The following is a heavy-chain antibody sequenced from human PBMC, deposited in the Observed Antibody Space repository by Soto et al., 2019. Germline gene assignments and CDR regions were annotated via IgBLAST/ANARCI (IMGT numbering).Heavy chain of an antibody. V-gene: IGHV3-64*01. Sequence: EVQLVESGGGLVQPGGSLRLSCVASGFTFSNYAMHWVRQAPGKGLECVSVISGNGDTTYYANSVKDRFTISRDNSKDTLSLQMGSLRADDMAVYYCARDWRADVWGQGTTVAVSS. CDR1: GFTFSNYA. CDR2: ISGNGDTT. J-gene: IGHJ6*02. CDR3: ARDWRADV.